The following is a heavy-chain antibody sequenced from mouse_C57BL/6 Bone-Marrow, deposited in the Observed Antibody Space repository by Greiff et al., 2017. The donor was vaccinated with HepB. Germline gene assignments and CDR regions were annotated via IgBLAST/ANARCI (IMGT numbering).Heavy chain of an antibody. CDR3: ANYYGSSYGFAY. CDR2: IHPNSGST. CDR1: GYTFTSYW. D-gene: IGHD1-1*01. Sequence: VKLQQPGAELVKPGASVKLSCKASGYTFTSYWMHWVKQRPGQGLEWIGMIHPNSGSTNYNEKFKSKATLTVDKSSSTAYMQLSSLTSEDSAVYYCANYYGSSYGFAYWGQGTLVTVSA. V-gene: IGHV1-64*01. J-gene: IGHJ3*01.